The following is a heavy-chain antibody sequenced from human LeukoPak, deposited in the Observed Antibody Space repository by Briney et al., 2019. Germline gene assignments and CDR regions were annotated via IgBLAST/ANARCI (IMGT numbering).Heavy chain of an antibody. CDR3: ARDLVGGSGSYYFDY. CDR1: GYTFTSYY. D-gene: IGHD3-10*01. Sequence: ASVKVSCKASGYTFTSYYMHWVRQAPGQGLEWMGIINPSGGSTSYAQKFQGRVTMTRDMSTSTVYMELSSLRSEDTAVYYCARDLVGGSGSYYFDYWGQGTLVTVSS. CDR2: INPSGGST. J-gene: IGHJ4*02. V-gene: IGHV1-46*01.